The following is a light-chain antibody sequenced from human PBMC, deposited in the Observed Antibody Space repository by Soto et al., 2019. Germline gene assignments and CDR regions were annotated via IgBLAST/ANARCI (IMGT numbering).Light chain of an antibody. Sequence: ETVLTQSPGTLSLSPGERATLSCRASQSVSSSYLAWYQHKPGPAPRLLIYGASSRATGIPDRFSGSGSGTDFTLTISRLEPDDVEVYYCQKYCSSAWTLGQGTKVEIK. J-gene: IGKJ1*01. V-gene: IGKV3-20*01. CDR3: QKYCSSAWT. CDR1: QSVSSSY. CDR2: GAS.